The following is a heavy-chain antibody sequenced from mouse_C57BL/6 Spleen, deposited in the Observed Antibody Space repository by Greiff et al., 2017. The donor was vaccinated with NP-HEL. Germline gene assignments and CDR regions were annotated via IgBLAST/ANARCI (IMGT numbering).Heavy chain of an antibody. CDR2: INPNYGTT. V-gene: IGHV1-39*01. CDR1: GYSFTDYN. CDR3: ARETGYSNYLYAMDY. J-gene: IGHJ4*01. Sequence: VQLKESGPELVKPGASVKISCKASGYSFTDYNMNWVKQSNGKSLEWIGVINPNYGTTSYNQKFKGKATLTVDQSSSTAYMQLNSLTSEDSAVYYCARETGYSNYLYAMDYWGQGTSVTVSS. D-gene: IGHD2-5*01.